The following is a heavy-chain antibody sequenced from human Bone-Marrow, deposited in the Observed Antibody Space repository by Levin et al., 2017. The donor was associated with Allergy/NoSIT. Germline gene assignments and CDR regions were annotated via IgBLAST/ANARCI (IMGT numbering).Heavy chain of an antibody. V-gene: IGHV4-61*01. Sequence: SQTLSLTCSVSGGSVTNSRHSWSWIRQPPGKGLEWIGFVYVTGRTTYNASLMSRVSISLDTSRNQFSLKVKSVTAADTAMYYCVGVPLSFDTASNNWFDPWGQGTLVTVSS. D-gene: IGHD5-18*01. CDR2: VYVTGRT. J-gene: IGHJ5*02. CDR3: VGVPLSFDTASNNWFDP. CDR1: GGSVTNSRHS.